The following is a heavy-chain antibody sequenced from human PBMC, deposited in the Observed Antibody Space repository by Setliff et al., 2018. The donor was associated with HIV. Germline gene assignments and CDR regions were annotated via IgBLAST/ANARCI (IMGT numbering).Heavy chain of an antibody. CDR3: ARGSGRYYYYDCVLGY. V-gene: IGHV1-3*01. J-gene: IGHJ4*02. CDR2: INAGNGNT. Sequence: GASVKVSCKASGYTFTSYAMHWVRQAPGQRLEWMGWINAGNGNTKYSQKFQGRVTITRDTSASTAYMELSSLRSEDTAVYYCARGSGRYYYYDCVLGYWGQGTLVTVSS. D-gene: IGHD3-22*01. CDR1: GYTFTSYA.